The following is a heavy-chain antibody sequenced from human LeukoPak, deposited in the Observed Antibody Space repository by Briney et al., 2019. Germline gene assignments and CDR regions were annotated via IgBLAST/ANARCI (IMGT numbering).Heavy chain of an antibody. Sequence: PSETLSLTCTVSGGSISSGGYYWSWIRQHPGKGLEWIGYIYYSGSTYYNPSLKSRVTISVDTSKNQFSLKLSSVTAVDTAVYYCARGYSSSSYYYYGMDVWGQGTTVTVSS. CDR3: ARGYSSSSYYYYGMDV. CDR1: GGSISSGGYY. V-gene: IGHV4-31*03. J-gene: IGHJ6*02. CDR2: IYYSGST. D-gene: IGHD6-6*01.